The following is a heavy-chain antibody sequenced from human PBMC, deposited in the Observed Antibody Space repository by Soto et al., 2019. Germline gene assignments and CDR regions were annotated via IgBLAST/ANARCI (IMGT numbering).Heavy chain of an antibody. CDR3: ARAPPYDYDILTGLTTKYGMDV. CDR1: GFTFSSYS. V-gene: IGHV3-48*02. Sequence: PGGSLILSCAASGFTFSSYSMNWGRQAPGKGLEWVSYISSSSSTIYYADSVKGRFTISRDNAKNSLYLQMNSLRDEDTAVYYCARAPPYDYDILTGLTTKYGMDVWGQGTTVTVSS. J-gene: IGHJ6*02. D-gene: IGHD3-9*01. CDR2: ISSSSSTI.